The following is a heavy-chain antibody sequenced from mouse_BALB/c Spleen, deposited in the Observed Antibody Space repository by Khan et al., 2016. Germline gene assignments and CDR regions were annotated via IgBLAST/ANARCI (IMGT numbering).Heavy chain of an antibody. Sequence: EVQLQESGPGLVKPSQSLSLTRTVTGYSLTSDYAWNWIRQFPGNKLEWMGYISYSGSTSYNPSLKSRISITRDTSKHQFFLQLTSVTTEDTATYYCARDYYGSSFFDYWGQGTLVTVSA. D-gene: IGHD1-1*01. CDR3: ARDYYGSSFFDY. V-gene: IGHV3-2*02. J-gene: IGHJ3*01. CDR2: ISYSGST. CDR1: GYSLTSDYA.